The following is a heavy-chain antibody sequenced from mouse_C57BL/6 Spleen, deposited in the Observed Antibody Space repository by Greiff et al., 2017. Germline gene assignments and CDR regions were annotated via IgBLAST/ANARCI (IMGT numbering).Heavy chain of an antibody. CDR2: IYPGSGNT. CDR3: ARERVLNATVVATGYFDY. V-gene: IGHV1-76*01. CDR1: GYTFTDSY. D-gene: IGHD1-1*01. J-gene: IGHJ2*01. Sequence: QVQLKESGAELVRPGASVKLSCKASGYTFTDSYINWVKQRPGQGLEWIARIYPGSGNTYYNGKFKGKATLTAEKSSSTAYMQLSSLTSEDSAVYCSARERVLNATVVATGYFDYWGQGTTLTVSA.